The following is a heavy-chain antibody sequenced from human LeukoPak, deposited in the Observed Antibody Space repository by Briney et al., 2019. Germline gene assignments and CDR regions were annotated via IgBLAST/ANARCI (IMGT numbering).Heavy chain of an antibody. Sequence: SETLSLTCAVYGGSFGGYYWSWIRQPPGKGLEWIGEINHSGSTNYNPSLKSRVTISVDTSKNQFSLKLSSVTAADTAVYYCARGLVLWFGELLPFDYWGQGTLVTVSS. D-gene: IGHD3-10*01. V-gene: IGHV4-34*01. CDR2: INHSGST. CDR1: GGSFGGYY. J-gene: IGHJ4*02. CDR3: ARGLVLWFGELLPFDY.